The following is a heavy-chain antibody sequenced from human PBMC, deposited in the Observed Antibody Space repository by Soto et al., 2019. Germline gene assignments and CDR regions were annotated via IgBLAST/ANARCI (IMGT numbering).Heavy chain of an antibody. Sequence: SETLSLTCTVSGGSISSSSYYWGWIRQPPGKGLEWIGSIYYSGSTYYNPSLKSRVTISVDTSRNQFSLKLSSVTAADTAVYYCARHEYYYDSSGYLYWGQGTLVTVSS. D-gene: IGHD3-22*01. V-gene: IGHV4-39*01. J-gene: IGHJ4*02. CDR2: IYYSGST. CDR1: GGSISSSSYY. CDR3: ARHEYYYDSSGYLY.